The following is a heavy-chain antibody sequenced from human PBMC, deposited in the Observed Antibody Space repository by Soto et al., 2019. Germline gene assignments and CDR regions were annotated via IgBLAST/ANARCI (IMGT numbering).Heavy chain of an antibody. V-gene: IGHV4-39*07. CDR2: IYYSEST. J-gene: IGHJ3*02. Sequence: PSETLSLTCTVSGGSTRGSDKYWGWLRQPPGKGLEWIGRIYYSESTHYNPSLKSRVTISVDTSKNQFSLKLSYVTAADTAVYYCARVLIAVAGTLSAFDIWGQGTMVTVSS. CDR3: ARVLIAVAGTLSAFDI. CDR1: GGSTRGSDKY. D-gene: IGHD6-19*01.